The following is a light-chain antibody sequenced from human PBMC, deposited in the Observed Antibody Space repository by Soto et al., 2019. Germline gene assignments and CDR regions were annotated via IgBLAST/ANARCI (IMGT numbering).Light chain of an antibody. V-gene: IGKV1-39*01. CDR1: QNINNY. CDR3: QQSYSTPLT. J-gene: IGKJ4*01. Sequence: IHITQAPSSLSASVGDRVTITCRASQNINNYLNWYQQKPGKAPNLLIYSTSNLQSGVPSRFSGSGSGTDFTLTISSLQPEDFASYYCQQSYSTPLTFGGGTKVDIK. CDR2: STS.